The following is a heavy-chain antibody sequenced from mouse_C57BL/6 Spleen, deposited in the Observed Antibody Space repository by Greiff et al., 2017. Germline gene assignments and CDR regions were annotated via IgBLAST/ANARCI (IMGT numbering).Heavy chain of an antibody. D-gene: IGHD3-2*02. J-gene: IGHJ3*01. CDR2: IHPSDSDT. V-gene: IGHV1-74*01. Sequence: QVQLQQPGAELVKPGASVKVSCKASGYTFTSYWMHWVKQRPGQGLEWIGRIHPSDSDTNYNQKFKGKATLTVDKSSSTAYMQLSSLTSEYSAVYYCAIKSSGSPFAYWGQGTLVTVSA. CDR3: AIKSSGSPFAY. CDR1: GYTFTSYW.